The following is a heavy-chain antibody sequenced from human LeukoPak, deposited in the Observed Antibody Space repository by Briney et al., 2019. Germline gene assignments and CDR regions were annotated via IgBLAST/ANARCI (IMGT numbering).Heavy chain of an antibody. CDR1: GYTFTSYD. CDR2: MNPNSGNT. Sequence: GASVKVSRKASGYTFTSYDINWVRQATGQGLEWMGWMNPNSGNTGYAQKFQGRVTMTRNTSISTAYMELSSLRSEDTAVHYCARGPRRDGYHSDYWGQGTLVIVSS. J-gene: IGHJ4*02. D-gene: IGHD5-24*01. CDR3: ARGPRRDGYHSDY. V-gene: IGHV1-8*01.